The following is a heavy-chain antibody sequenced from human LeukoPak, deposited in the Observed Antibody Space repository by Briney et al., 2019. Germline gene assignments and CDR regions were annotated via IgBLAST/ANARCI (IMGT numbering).Heavy chain of an antibody. CDR1: GYTFTGYY. CDR3: ARDPLLGAGKDAFDI. Sequence: ASVKVSCKASGYTFTGYYMHWVRQAPGQGLEWMGWINSNSGGTNYAQKFQGWVTMTRDTSISTAYMELSRLRSDDTAVYYCARDPLLGAGKDAFDIWGQGTMVTVSS. D-gene: IGHD3-16*01. V-gene: IGHV1-2*04. CDR2: INSNSGGT. J-gene: IGHJ3*02.